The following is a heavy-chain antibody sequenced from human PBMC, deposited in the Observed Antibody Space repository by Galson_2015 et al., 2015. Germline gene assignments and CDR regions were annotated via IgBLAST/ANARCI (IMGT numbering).Heavy chain of an antibody. CDR3: VRVGSGTYSNLDS. D-gene: IGHD1-26*01. CDR1: GFTFSNYG. Sequence: SLRLSCAASGFTFSNYGMHWVRPAPGKGLEWVAVIWSDGGNKYYADSVKGRFTISRDNSKNTLYLQMDSLRAEDTAVYYCVRVGSGTYSNLDSWGQGTLVTVSS. CDR2: IWSDGGNK. J-gene: IGHJ4*02. V-gene: IGHV3-33*01.